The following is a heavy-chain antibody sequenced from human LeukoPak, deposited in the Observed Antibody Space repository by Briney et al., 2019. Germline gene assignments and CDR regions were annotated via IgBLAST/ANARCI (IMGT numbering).Heavy chain of an antibody. CDR1: GFSFSTYA. CDR3: AKDLGQTTVAMGY. D-gene: IGHD4-23*01. CDR2: ISGSGDST. J-gene: IGHJ4*02. V-gene: IGHV3-23*01. Sequence: PGGSLRLSCAASGFSFSTYAMSWVRQAPGKGLEWLSAISGSGDSTYYADSVKGRFTISGDNSKNTLYLQMNSLRAEDTAVYYCAKDLGQTTVAMGYWGQGTLVTVSS.